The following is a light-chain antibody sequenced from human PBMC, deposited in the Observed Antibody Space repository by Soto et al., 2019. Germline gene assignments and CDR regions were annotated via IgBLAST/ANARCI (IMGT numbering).Light chain of an antibody. V-gene: IGKV3-20*01. J-gene: IGKJ1*01. CDR1: QTISSNY. Sequence: EIVLTQSPSTLSLSPGERATLSCRASQTISSNYLAWYQQKPGQPPRLLIYGASYRATGIPDRFSGSGSGTYFTLTISRLEPEDCVVYYCQHDTSPPNTCGQGTKVEIK. CDR2: GAS. CDR3: QHDTSPPNT.